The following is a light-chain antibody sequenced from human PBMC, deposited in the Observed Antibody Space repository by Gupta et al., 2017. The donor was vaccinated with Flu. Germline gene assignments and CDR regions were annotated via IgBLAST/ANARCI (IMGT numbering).Light chain of an antibody. CDR2: ENN. CDR3: GTWDSSLSAGV. Sequence: QSVLTQPPSVSAAPRQKVTISCSGSSSNIGDNYVSWYQQLPGPAPKLLIYENNKRPSGIPDRFSGSKSGTSATLAITGLQTGDEADYYCGTWDSSLSAGVFGTGTKVTVL. V-gene: IGLV1-51*02. CDR1: SSNIGDNY. J-gene: IGLJ1*01.